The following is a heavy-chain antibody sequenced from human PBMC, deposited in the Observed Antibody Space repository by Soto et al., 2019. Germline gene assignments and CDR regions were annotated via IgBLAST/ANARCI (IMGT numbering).Heavy chain of an antibody. J-gene: IGHJ6*04. CDR3: ARQVMGRSITIFGMDV. Sequence: LSLTCTVSGGSISSYYWSWIRQPPGKGLEWIGYIYYSGSTNYNPSLKSRVTISVDTSKNQFSLKLSSVTAADTAVYYCARQVMGRSITIFGMDVWGKGTTVTVSS. CDR1: GGSISSYY. V-gene: IGHV4-59*08. D-gene: IGHD3-3*01. CDR2: IYYSGST.